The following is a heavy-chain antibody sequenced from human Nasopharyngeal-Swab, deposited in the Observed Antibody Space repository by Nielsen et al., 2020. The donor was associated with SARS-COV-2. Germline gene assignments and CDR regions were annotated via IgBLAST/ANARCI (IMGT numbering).Heavy chain of an antibody. V-gene: IGHV1-69*01. J-gene: IGHJ4*02. CDR2: IIPIFGTA. CDR3: ASTGPGVVVAATTFDY. Sequence: WVRQAPGQGLEWMGGIIPIFGTANYAQKLQGRVTITADESTSTAYMELSSLRSEDTAVYYCASTGPGVVVAATTFDYWGQGTLVTVSS. D-gene: IGHD2-15*01.